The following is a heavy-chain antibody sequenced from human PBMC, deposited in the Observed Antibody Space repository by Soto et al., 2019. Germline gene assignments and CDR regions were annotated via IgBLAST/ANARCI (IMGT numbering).Heavy chain of an antibody. Sequence: SQTLSLTCAISGDSVSSYSAAWNWIRQSPSGGLEWLGRTYYRSRFFSDYAESVMSRIIINPDTSKNQFSLQLKSVTPEDTAVYYCVRDRYSSSGWFDPWGQGAPVTVSS. CDR2: TYYRSRFFS. CDR3: VRDRYSSSGWFDP. J-gene: IGHJ5*02. V-gene: IGHV6-1*01. D-gene: IGHD3-10*01. CDR1: GDSVSSYSAA.